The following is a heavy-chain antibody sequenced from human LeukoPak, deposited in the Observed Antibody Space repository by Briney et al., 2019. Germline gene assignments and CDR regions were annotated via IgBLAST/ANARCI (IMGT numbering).Heavy chain of an antibody. V-gene: IGHV3-23*01. CDR1: GFTFSRYW. CDR3: AKDYAVGSIDY. CDR2: ISRSGEST. J-gene: IGHJ4*02. Sequence: GGSLRLSCVASGFTFSRYWMTWVRQAPGKGLEWVSSISRSGESTFYADSVRGRFTISRDNSKNTVSLQMESLRAEDTALYYCAKDYAVGSIDYWGQGTLVTVSS. D-gene: IGHD3-16*01.